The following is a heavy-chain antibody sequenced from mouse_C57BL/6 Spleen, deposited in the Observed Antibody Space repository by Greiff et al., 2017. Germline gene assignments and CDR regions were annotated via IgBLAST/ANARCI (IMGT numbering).Heavy chain of an antibody. CDR1: GFSLTSYA. V-gene: IGHV2-9-1*01. CDR3: ARRSWDRDYYAMDY. Sequence: QVQLKESGPGLVAPSQSLSITCTVSGFSLTSYAISWVRQPPGKGLEWLGVIWTGGGTNYNSALKSRLGISKDNSKSQVFLKMNSLQTDDTARYYCARRSWDRDYYAMDYWGQGTSGTVSS. D-gene: IGHD3-3*01. CDR2: IWTGGGT. J-gene: IGHJ4*01.